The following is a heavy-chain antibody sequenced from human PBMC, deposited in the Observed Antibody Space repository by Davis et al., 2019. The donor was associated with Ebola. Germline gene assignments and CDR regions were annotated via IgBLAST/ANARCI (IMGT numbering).Heavy chain of an antibody. Sequence: GESLKISCAASGFTFSSYWMSWVRQAPGKGLEWVANIKQDGSEKYYADSVKGRFTISRDNAKNSLYLQMNSLRAEDTAVYYCARRVWYYGMDVWGQGTTVTVSS. V-gene: IGHV3-7*03. CDR3: ARRVWYYGMDV. J-gene: IGHJ6*02. CDR1: GFTFSSYW. CDR2: IKQDGSEK.